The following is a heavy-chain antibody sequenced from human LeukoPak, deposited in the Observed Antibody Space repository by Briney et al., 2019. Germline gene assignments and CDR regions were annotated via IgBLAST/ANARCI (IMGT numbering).Heavy chain of an antibody. V-gene: IGHV3-21*06. CDR3: ARAASYSSSWPNWFDP. J-gene: IGHJ5*02. CDR2: ISSSSSYI. D-gene: IGHD2-2*01. Sequence: GGSLRLSCAASGFTFSSYSMNWVRQAPGKGLEWVSSISSSSSYIYYADSVKGRFTISRDNLKNLLYLEMNSLKAEDTAVYYCARAASYSSSWPNWFDPWGHGTLVTVSS. CDR1: GFTFSSYS.